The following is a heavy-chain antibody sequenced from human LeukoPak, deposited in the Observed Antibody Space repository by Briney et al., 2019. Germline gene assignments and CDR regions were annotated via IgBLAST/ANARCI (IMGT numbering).Heavy chain of an antibody. CDR3: TTVGESGGYNFHYYYYMDV. CDR1: GFTFSNAW. D-gene: IGHD5-24*01. Sequence: PGGTLRLSCAASGFTFSNAWMSWVRQAPGKGLEWVGRIKSKTDGGATDYAAPVKGRFTISRDDSKNTLYLQMNSLKTEDTAVYYCTTVGESGGYNFHYYYYMDVWGKGTTVTISS. V-gene: IGHV3-15*01. CDR2: IKSKTDGGAT. J-gene: IGHJ6*03.